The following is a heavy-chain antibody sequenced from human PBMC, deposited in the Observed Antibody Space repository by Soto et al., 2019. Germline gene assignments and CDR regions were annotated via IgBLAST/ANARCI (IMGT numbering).Heavy chain of an antibody. Sequence: GGSLRLSCAASGLSVSNNYIAWVRQAPGEGLEWVSVLYSGGGTHFADSVKGRFTISRDNSKNTVYLQMNSLRAGDTAVYYCATDYPGYWGQGTLVTVSS. CDR1: GLSVSNNY. J-gene: IGHJ4*02. V-gene: IGHV3-66*01. CDR2: LYSGGGT. CDR3: ATDYPGY.